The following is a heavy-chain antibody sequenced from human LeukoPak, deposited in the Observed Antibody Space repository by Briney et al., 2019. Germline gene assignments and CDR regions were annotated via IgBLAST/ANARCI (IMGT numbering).Heavy chain of an antibody. CDR1: GFSITSGYY. CDR2: IYTSGST. D-gene: IGHD3-22*01. V-gene: IGHV4-4*07. CDR3: ARDLSVTDSSGPFDY. Sequence: SETLSLTCTVSGFSITSGYYWGWIRQPAGKGLEWIGRIYTSGSTNYNPSLKSRVTMSVDTSKNQFSLKLSSVTAADTAVYYCARDLSVTDSSGPFDYWGQGTLVTVSS. J-gene: IGHJ4*02.